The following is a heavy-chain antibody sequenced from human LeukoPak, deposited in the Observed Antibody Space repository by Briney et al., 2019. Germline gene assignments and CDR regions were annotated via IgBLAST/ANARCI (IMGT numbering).Heavy chain of an antibody. CDR2: ISTSGGLSSV. Sequence: PGGSLRLSCAASGFTFSSYSVNWVRQAPGKGLEWVSSISTSGGLSSVYYADSVKGRFTISRDNSKNTLYLQMNSLRAEDTAVYYCARVDYGDYFNWFDPWGQGTLVTVSS. J-gene: IGHJ5*02. CDR3: ARVDYGDYFNWFDP. V-gene: IGHV3-21*04. CDR1: GFTFSSYS. D-gene: IGHD4-17*01.